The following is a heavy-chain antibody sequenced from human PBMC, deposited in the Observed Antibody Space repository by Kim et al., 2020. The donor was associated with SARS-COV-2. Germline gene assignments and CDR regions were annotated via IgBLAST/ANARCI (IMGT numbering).Heavy chain of an antibody. J-gene: IGHJ4*02. V-gene: IGHV1-3*01. Sequence: ASVKVSCKASGYTFTSYSMHWVRQAPGQRLEWMGWINAGNGNTKYSQKFQGRVTITRDTSASTAYMELRRLRSEDTAVYYCARVQVYTAMVDFWGQVTLV. D-gene: IGHD5-18*01. CDR2: INAGNGNT. CDR3: ARVQVYTAMVDF. CDR1: GYTFTSYS.